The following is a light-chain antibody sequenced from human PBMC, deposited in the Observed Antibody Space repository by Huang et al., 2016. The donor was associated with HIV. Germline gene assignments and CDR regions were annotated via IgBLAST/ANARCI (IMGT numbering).Light chain of an antibody. CDR3: QQRSNWGGA. CDR1: QSVSRY. CDR2: DAS. Sequence: DIILTQSPATLSLSPGDRASLSCRASQSVSRYVAWYQQKPGQAPRLLIYDASNMASGIPARFSGSGSGTDFTLTISSLEPEDFAVYYCQQRSNWGGAFGPGTKVEI. J-gene: IGKJ3*01. V-gene: IGKV3-11*01.